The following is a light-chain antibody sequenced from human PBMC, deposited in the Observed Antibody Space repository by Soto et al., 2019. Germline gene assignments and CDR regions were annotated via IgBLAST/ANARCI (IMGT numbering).Light chain of an antibody. Sequence: EIVLTQSPGPLSLSPGEGATLSCRASQSVSSVYLAWYQQKPGQAPRLLIYSASTRAAGIPDRFSGSGSGTDFTLTISRLEPEDFAVYYCQQYSSSLYTFGQGTKLEIK. CDR1: QSVSSVY. J-gene: IGKJ2*01. V-gene: IGKV3-20*01. CDR2: SAS. CDR3: QQYSSSLYT.